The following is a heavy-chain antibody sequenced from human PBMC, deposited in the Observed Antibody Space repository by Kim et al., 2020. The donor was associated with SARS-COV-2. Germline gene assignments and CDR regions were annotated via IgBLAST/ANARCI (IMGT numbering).Heavy chain of an antibody. CDR3: ARDPGAYYYDSSGYYYVLAGGMDV. CDR2: IWYDGSNK. V-gene: IGHV3-33*01. CDR1: GFTFSSYG. J-gene: IGHJ6*02. D-gene: IGHD3-22*01. Sequence: GGSLRLSCAASGFTFSSYGMHWVRQAPGKGLEWVAVIWYDGSNKYYADSVKGRFTISRDNSKNTLYLQMNSLRAEDTAVYYCARDPGAYYYDSSGYYYVLAGGMDVWGQGTTVTVSS.